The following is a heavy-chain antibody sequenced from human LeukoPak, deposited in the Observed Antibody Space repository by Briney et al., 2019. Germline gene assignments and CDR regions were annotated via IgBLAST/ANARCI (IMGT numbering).Heavy chain of an antibody. V-gene: IGHV3-7*05. CDR1: GLTFTSFW. D-gene: IGHD3-10*01. CDR2: INEDGSEE. J-gene: IGHJ4*02. CDR3: ARVGWHDGSDY. Sequence: GGSLRLSCAASGLTFTSFWMSWVRQAPGTGLQWLANINEDGSEEYYVDSVEGRFTISRDNAKNSVNLQMNSLRVDDTAVYYCARVGWHDGSDYWGPGTLVTVSS.